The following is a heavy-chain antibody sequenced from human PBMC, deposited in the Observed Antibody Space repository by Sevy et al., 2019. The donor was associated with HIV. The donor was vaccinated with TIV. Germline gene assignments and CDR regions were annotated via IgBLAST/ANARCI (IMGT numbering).Heavy chain of an antibody. CDR3: AREGCTKPHDY. J-gene: IGHJ4*02. CDR1: GFTFTRYT. CDR2: FCFGDGKM. V-gene: IGHV3-23*01. Sequence: GGSLRLSCMTSGFTFTRYTMTWVRQAPGKGLEWVSTFCFGDGKMYYADSVKDRFTFSRDISKNTVYLQMNSLRADDTAVYYCAREGCTKPHDYWGQGTLVTVSS. D-gene: IGHD2-8*01.